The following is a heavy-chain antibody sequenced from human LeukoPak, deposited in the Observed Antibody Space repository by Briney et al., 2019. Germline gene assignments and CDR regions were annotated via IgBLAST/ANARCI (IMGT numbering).Heavy chain of an antibody. D-gene: IGHD2-2*01. CDR1: GFTFSNYG. V-gene: IGHV3-7*01. J-gene: IGHJ4*02. CDR3: ARERYCTSATCYVGVPFDS. Sequence: GGSLRLSCAATGFTFSNYGMHWVRQAPGKGLEWVAGIKQDGSENYYMDSVKGRFTISRDNSRNSLYLQMNSLRAEDMAVYFCARERYCTSATCYVGVPFDSWGQGTLVTVSS. CDR2: IKQDGSEN.